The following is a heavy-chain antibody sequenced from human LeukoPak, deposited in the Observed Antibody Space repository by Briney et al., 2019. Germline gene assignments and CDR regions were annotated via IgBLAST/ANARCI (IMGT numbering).Heavy chain of an antibody. J-gene: IGHJ3*01. D-gene: IGHD1-1*01. CDR1: GFTFTTYA. CDR3: AKDLALAGTRGGFDV. CDR2: ISGDGDKA. V-gene: IGHV3-23*01. Sequence: PGGSLRLSCAASGFTFTTYAINWVRQAPGKGLECVTGISGDGDKAFYADSVKGRFTISRDNSKNTVSLQMTSLRAEDTALYYCAKDLALAGTRGGFDVWGQGTGVAVSS.